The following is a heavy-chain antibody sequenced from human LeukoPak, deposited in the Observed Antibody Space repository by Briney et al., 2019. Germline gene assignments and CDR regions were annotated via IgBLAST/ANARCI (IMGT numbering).Heavy chain of an antibody. V-gene: IGHV4-38-2*02. J-gene: IGHJ4*02. D-gene: IGHD6-19*01. CDR2: IYHSGST. Sequence: PSETLSLTCTVSGYSISSGYYWGWIRQPPGKGLEWIGSIYHSGSTYYNPSLKSRVTIPVDMSKNQFSLKLSSVTAADTAVYYCARDHMPQWLDQCYFDYWGQGTLVTVSS. CDR1: GYSISSGYY. CDR3: ARDHMPQWLDQCYFDY.